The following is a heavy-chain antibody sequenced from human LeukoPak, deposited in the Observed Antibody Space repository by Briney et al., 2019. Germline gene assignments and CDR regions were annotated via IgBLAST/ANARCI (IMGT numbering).Heavy chain of an antibody. V-gene: IGHV4-39*01. CDR2: IYYSGST. D-gene: IGHD3-22*01. CDR3: ARHPEVVVDNWFDP. CDR1: GFTFSSYSMN. Sequence: GSLRLSCAASGFTFSSYSMNWVRQAPGKGLEWIGSIYYSGSTYYNPSLKSRVTISVDTSKNQFSLKLSSVTAADTAVYYCARHPEVVVDNWFDPWGQGTLVTVSS. J-gene: IGHJ5*02.